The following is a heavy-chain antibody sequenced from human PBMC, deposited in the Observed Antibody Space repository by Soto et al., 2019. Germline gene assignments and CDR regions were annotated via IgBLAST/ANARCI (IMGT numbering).Heavy chain of an antibody. V-gene: IGHV3-33*01. CDR3: ARGGTGTTSKGVDAFDI. CDR2: IWYDGSNK. Sequence: GGSLRLSCAASGFTFSSYGMHWVRQAPGKGLEWVAVIWYDGSNKYYADSVKGRFTISRDNSKNTLYLQMNSLRAEDTAVYYCARGGTGTTSKGVDAFDIWGQGTMVTVSS. D-gene: IGHD1-1*01. CDR1: GFTFSSYG. J-gene: IGHJ3*02.